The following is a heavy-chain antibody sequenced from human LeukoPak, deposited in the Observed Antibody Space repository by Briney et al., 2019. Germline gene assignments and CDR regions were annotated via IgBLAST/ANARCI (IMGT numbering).Heavy chain of an antibody. V-gene: IGHV1-2*02. J-gene: IGHJ4*02. D-gene: IGHD6-13*01. Sequence: ASVKVSCKASGYTFTGYYMHWVRQAPGQGLEWMGWINPNSGGTNYAQKFQGRVTMTRDTSISTAYMELSRLRSDDTAVYYCARARLAAAGFDYWGQGTLVTVSS. CDR2: INPNSGGT. CDR1: GYTFTGYY. CDR3: ARARLAAAGFDY.